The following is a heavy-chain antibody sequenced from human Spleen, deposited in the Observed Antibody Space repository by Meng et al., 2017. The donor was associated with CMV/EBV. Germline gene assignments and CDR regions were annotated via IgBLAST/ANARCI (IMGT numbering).Heavy chain of an antibody. J-gene: IGHJ4*02. D-gene: IGHD2-15*01. CDR2: INHSGST. Sequence: QVEIQQVGAGLLKPSETLSRTCAVYGGSFSGYYWSWIRQPPGKGLEWIGEINHSGSTNYNPSLKSRVTISVDTSKNQFSLKLSSVTAADTAVYYCAREDCSGGSCSYFDYWGRGTLVTVFS. CDR1: GGSFSGYY. V-gene: IGHV4-34*01. CDR3: AREDCSGGSCSYFDY.